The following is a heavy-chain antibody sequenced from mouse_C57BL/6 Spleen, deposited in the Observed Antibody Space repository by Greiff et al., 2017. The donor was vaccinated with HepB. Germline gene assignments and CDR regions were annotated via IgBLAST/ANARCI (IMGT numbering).Heavy chain of an antibody. CDR2: ISGGGGNT. J-gene: IGHJ4*01. D-gene: IGHD4-1*01. V-gene: IGHV5-9*01. CDR1: GFTFSSYT. Sequence: EVKLVESGGGLVKPGGSLKLSCAASGFTFSSYTMSWVRQTPEKRLEWVATISGGGGNTYYPDSVKGRFTISRDNAKNTLYLQMSSLRSEDTALYYCARQLTGTYAMDYWGQGTSVTVSS. CDR3: ARQLTGTYAMDY.